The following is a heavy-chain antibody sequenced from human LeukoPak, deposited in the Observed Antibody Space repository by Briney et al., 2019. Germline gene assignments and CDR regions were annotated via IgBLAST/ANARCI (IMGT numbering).Heavy chain of an antibody. J-gene: IGHJ4*02. Sequence: SETLSLTCTVSGGSISSSSYYWGWIRQPPGKGLEWIGSIYYSGSTYYNPSLKSRVTISVDTSKNQFSLKLSSVTAADTAVYYCARFPQALDPQSGNYFDYWGQGTLVTVSS. CDR2: IYYSGST. CDR3: ARFPQALDPQSGNYFDY. D-gene: IGHD3-10*01. V-gene: IGHV4-39*01. CDR1: GGSISSSSYY.